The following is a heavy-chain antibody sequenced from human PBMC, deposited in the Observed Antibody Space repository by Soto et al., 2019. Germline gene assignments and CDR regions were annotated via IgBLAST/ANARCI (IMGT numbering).Heavy chain of an antibody. V-gene: IGHV1-8*01. D-gene: IGHD3-3*01. Sequence: QVQLVQSGAEVKKPGASVKVSCKASGYTFTSYGINWVRQATGQGLEWMGWMNPNSDNTGYAQKFQGRVTMTRNTSISTAYMELSSLTSEDTAVYFCARGIPYDFWSGYARGFFDPWGQGTLVTVSS. CDR3: ARGIPYDFWSGYARGFFDP. CDR1: GYTFTSYG. J-gene: IGHJ5*02. CDR2: MNPNSDNT.